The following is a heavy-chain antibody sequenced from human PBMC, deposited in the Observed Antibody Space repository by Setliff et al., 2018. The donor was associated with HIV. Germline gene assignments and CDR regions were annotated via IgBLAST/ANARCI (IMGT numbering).Heavy chain of an antibody. J-gene: IGHJ3*01. D-gene: IGHD5-12*01. CDR1: GTSFSGYY. CDR3: ARGGLVVATIWDAFDL. V-gene: IGHV4-34*01. CDR2: VNYSGST. Sequence: SETLSLTCAVFGTSFSGYYFSWIRQPPGKGLEWIGEVNYSGSTNYNPSLKSRVSISVDTSKTQFSLKLSSVTAADTAVYYCARGGLVVATIWDAFDLWGQETMVTVSS.